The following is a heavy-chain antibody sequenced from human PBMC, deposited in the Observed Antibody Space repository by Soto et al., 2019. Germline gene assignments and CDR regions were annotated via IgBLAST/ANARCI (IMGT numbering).Heavy chain of an antibody. J-gene: IGHJ5*02. CDR3: ARKSRGYYDFWSGYLHNWFDP. CDR1: GGSFSGYY. CDR2: INHSGST. V-gene: IGHV4-34*01. D-gene: IGHD3-3*01. Sequence: SETLSLTCGVYGGSFSGYYWSWIRQPPGKGLEWIGEINHSGSTNYNPSLKSRVTISVDTSKNQFSLKLSSVTAADTAVYYCARKSRGYYDFWSGYLHNWFDPWGQGTLVTVSS.